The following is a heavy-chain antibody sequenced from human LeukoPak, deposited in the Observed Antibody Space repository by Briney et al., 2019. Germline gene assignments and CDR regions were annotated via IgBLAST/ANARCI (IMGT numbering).Heavy chain of an antibody. D-gene: IGHD3-10*01. J-gene: IGHJ4*02. CDR1: GFTFNNYA. CDR3: AKDNYYGSGSSHFDY. CDR2: ISPGGINT. Sequence: GGSLRLSCAASGFTFNNYAMNWVRQAPGKGLEWVSVISPGGINTYYADSVKGRFTTSRDNPKNMLYLQMNSLTTEDAAVYYCAKDNYYGSGSSHFDYWGQGTLVAVSS. V-gene: IGHV3-23*01.